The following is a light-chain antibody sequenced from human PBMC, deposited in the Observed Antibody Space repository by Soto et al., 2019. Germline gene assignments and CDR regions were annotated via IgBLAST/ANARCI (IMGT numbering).Light chain of an antibody. V-gene: IGKV3-15*01. Sequence: EIVMTQSPATLSVSPGERATLSCRASQSVYTNLAWYQQKPGQAPRLLIYDASTRGTGIPARFSGSGSGTELTLTISRLQSEDFAVYYCQQYNNWPITFGQGTKVDIK. CDR1: QSVYTN. CDR3: QQYNNWPIT. J-gene: IGKJ1*01. CDR2: DAS.